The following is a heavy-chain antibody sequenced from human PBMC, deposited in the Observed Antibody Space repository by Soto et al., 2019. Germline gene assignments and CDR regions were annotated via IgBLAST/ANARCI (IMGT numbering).Heavy chain of an antibody. D-gene: IGHD5-12*01. CDR2: IHYSGST. Sequence: SETLSLTCTVYGGSISRFHWSWIRQAPGKGLEWIGHIHYSGSTKYNPSLESRVTMSVDTSKSQVSLKLTSVTAADTAVYYCATQNNGYETPLDYWGQGALVTVSS. J-gene: IGHJ4*02. V-gene: IGHV4-59*08. CDR1: GGSISRFH. CDR3: ATQNNGYETPLDY.